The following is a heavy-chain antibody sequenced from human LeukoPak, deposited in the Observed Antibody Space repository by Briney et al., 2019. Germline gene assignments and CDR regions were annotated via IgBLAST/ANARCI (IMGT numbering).Heavy chain of an antibody. J-gene: IGHJ4*02. CDR2: INPSGGST. CDR1: GYTFTSYY. CDR3: ARSPNYYDSSGYFDY. Sequence: RASVKVSCKASGYTFTSYYMHWVRQAPRQGLEWMGIINPSGGSTSYAQKFQGRVTMTRDTSTSTVYMELSSLRSEDTAVYYCARSPNYYDSSGYFDYWGQGTLVTVSS. D-gene: IGHD3-22*01. V-gene: IGHV1-46*01.